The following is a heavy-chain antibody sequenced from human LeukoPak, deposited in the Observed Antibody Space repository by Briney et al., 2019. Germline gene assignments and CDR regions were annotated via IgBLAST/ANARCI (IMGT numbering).Heavy chain of an antibody. CDR1: RFTFSSYG. Sequence: GGSLRLSCAASRFTFSSYGMHWVRQAPGKGLEWVAFIRYDGSNKYYADSVKGRFTVSRDNSKNTLYLQMNSLRAEDTAVYYCARAAGIVGATYFDYWGQGTLVTVSS. J-gene: IGHJ4*02. CDR3: ARAAGIVGATYFDY. CDR2: IRYDGSNK. V-gene: IGHV3-30*02. D-gene: IGHD1-26*01.